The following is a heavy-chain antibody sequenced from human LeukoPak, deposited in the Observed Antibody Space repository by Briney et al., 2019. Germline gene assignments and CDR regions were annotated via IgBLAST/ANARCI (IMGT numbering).Heavy chain of an antibody. CDR1: GGSISSYY. Sequence: SETLSLTCTVSGGSISSYYWSWIRQPPGKGLEWIGYIYYSGSTNYNPSLKSRVTISVDTSKNQFSLKLSSVTAADTGVYYCASLSKITMIDHWGQGTLVTVSS. D-gene: IGHD3-22*01. V-gene: IGHV4-59*01. CDR3: ASLSKITMIDH. J-gene: IGHJ4*02. CDR2: IYYSGST.